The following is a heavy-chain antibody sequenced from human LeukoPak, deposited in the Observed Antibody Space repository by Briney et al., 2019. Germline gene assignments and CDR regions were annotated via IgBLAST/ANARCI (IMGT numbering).Heavy chain of an antibody. CDR1: GGSISSSSQY. V-gene: IGHV4-39*07. CDR2: IYYSGST. D-gene: IGHD4-17*01. J-gene: IGHJ1*01. Sequence: PSETLSLTCAVSGGSISSSSQYWGWIRQPPGKGLEWIGSIYYSGSTYYNPSLKSRVTISVDTSKNQFSLKLSSVTAADTAVYYCARENYGAQGAFQHWGQGTLVTVSS. CDR3: ARENYGAQGAFQH.